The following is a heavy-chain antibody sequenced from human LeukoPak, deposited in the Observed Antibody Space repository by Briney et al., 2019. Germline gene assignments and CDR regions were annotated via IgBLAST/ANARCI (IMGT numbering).Heavy chain of an antibody. V-gene: IGHV3-23*01. CDR1: GFTFSNYA. CDR2: ISGGGGST. Sequence: GGSLRLSCAASGFTFSNYAMNWVRQAPGKGLEWVSTISGGGGSTYYADSVQGRFTISRDNSKNTLYLQTSSLRAEDTAVYYCAKGWGSGWIFDYWGQGTLVTVSS. CDR3: AKGWGSGWIFDY. J-gene: IGHJ4*02. D-gene: IGHD6-19*01.